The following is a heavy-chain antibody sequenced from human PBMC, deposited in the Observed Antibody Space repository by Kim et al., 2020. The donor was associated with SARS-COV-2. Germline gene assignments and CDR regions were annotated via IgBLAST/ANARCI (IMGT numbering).Heavy chain of an antibody. J-gene: IGHJ4*02. CDR3: ARDER. CDR2: IKSDGGAT. Sequence: GGSLRLSCAASGFSVRSSWMSWVRQAPGKGLEWVATIKSDGGATDYADSVKGRFTISRDNAKNSLYLQMKSLRAEDTALYYCARDERWGQGTLVAVPS. D-gene: IGHD1-1*01. CDR1: GFSVRSSW. V-gene: IGHV3-7*01.